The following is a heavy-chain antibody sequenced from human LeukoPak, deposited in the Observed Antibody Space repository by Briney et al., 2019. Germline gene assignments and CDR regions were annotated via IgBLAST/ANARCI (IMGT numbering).Heavy chain of an antibody. J-gene: IGHJ3*02. Sequence: PSETLSLTCTVSGDSISSYYWSWIEQPPGKGLEWIGYIYYSGGTDYNPSLKSRVTISVDTSKNQFSLKLRSVTAADTAVYYCARHVTISGPYDASDIWGQGTMVTVSP. D-gene: IGHD5-24*01. V-gene: IGHV4-59*08. CDR3: ARHVTISGPYDASDI. CDR2: IYYSGGT. CDR1: GDSISSYY.